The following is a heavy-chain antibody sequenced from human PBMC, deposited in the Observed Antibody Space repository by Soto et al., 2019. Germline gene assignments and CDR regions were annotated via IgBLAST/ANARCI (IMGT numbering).Heavy chain of an antibody. CDR1: GFTFGSYA. D-gene: IGHD2-15*01. J-gene: IGHJ4*02. Sequence: GGSLRLSCAASGFTFGSYAINWVRQAPGKGLEWVSTISGSGGSTYYADSLKGRFTISRDNAKNTAHLQMNSLGAEDTAVYYCAKGGHEGYCSGGSCRASFDYWGQGTLVTVSS. CDR3: AKGGHEGYCSGGSCRASFDY. V-gene: IGHV3-23*01. CDR2: ISGSGGST.